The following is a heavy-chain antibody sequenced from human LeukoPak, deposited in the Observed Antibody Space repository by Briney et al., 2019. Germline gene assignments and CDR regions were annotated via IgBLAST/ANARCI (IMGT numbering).Heavy chain of an antibody. Sequence: GGSLRLSCAASGFTFSSYAMHWVRQAPGKGLEYVSAISSNGGSTYYANSVKGRFTISRDNSKNTLYLQMGSLRAEDMAVYYCAREAHHAFDIWGQGTMVTVSS. CDR1: GFTFSSYA. J-gene: IGHJ3*02. V-gene: IGHV3-64*01. CDR3: AREAHHAFDI. CDR2: ISSNGGST.